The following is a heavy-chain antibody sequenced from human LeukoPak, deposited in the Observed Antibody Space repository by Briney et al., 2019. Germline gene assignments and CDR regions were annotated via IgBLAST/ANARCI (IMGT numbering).Heavy chain of an antibody. CDR2: IIPIFGTG. V-gene: IGHV1-69*13. CDR3: ARDGCGGDCYPPYYFDY. CDR1: GGTFSSYA. Sequence: SVKVSCKASGGTFSSYAISWVRQAPGQGLEWMGGIIPIFGTGNYAQKFQGRVTITADESTSTAYMELSSLRSEDTAVYYCARDGCGGDCYPPYYFDYWGQGTLVTVSS. J-gene: IGHJ4*02. D-gene: IGHD2-21*02.